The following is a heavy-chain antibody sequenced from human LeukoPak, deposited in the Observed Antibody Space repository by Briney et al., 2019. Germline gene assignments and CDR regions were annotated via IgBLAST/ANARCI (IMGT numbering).Heavy chain of an antibody. J-gene: IGHJ6*02. CDR2: TYYRSKWYN. CDR1: GDSVSSNSAA. Sequence: SQTLSLTCAISGDSVSSNSAAWNWNRQSPSRGLEWLGRTYYRSKWYNDYAVSLKSRITINPDTSKNQFSLHLNSVTPEDTAVYYCARGFYYTGMDVWGQGTTVTVSS. CDR3: ARGFYYTGMDV. V-gene: IGHV6-1*01. D-gene: IGHD3-10*01.